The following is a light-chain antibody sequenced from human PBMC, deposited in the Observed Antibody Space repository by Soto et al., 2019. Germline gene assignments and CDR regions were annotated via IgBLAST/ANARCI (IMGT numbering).Light chain of an antibody. V-gene: IGLV2-14*02. CDR2: EGG. CDR3: SSYTDRKNLV. CDR1: SSDVGSYNL. J-gene: IGLJ1*01. Sequence: QSALTQPASVSGSPGQSITISCTGTSSDVGSYNLVSWYQQHPGKAPKVIIYEGGKRPSGVSNRFSGSKSGNTASLTVSALQAEDEADYYCSSYTDRKNLVFGTGTKLTVL.